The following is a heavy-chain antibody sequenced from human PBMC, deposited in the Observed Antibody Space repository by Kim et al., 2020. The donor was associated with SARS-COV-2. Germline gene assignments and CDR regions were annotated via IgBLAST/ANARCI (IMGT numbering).Heavy chain of an antibody. D-gene: IGHD5-12*01. CDR2: ISSSSSYI. J-gene: IGHJ3*02. CDR3: ARGRLQLRAFDI. Sequence: GGSLRLSCAASGFTFSSYSMNWVRQAPGKGLEWVSSISSSSSYIYYADSVKGRFTISRDNAKNSLYLQMNSLRAEDTAVYYCARGRLQLRAFDIWGQGTMVTVSS. CDR1: GFTFSSYS. V-gene: IGHV3-21*01.